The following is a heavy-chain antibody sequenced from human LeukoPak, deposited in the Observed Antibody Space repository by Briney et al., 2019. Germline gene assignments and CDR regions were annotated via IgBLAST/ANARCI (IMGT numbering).Heavy chain of an antibody. D-gene: IGHD3-16*02. V-gene: IGHV4-39*01. J-gene: IGHJ4*02. CDR2: IYYSVST. Sequence: PGGSLRLSCAASGFTFSSYSMYWVRQPPGKGLEWIGSIYYSVSTYYNPSLKSRVTISVDTSKNQFSLKLSSVTAADTAVYYCAAYDYVWGSYPQPSAYWGQGTLVTVSS. CDR3: AAYDYVWGSYPQPSAY. CDR1: GFTFSSYSMY.